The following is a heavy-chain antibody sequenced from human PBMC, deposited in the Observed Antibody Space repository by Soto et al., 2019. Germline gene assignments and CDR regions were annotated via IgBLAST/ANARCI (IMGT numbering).Heavy chain of an antibody. J-gene: IGHJ6*03. CDR2: IYHSGST. CDR1: GGSISSYY. V-gene: IGHV4-59*12. D-gene: IGHD6-6*01. Sequence: SETLSLSCTVSGGSISSYYWSWIRQPPGKGLEWIGYIYHSGSTNYNPSLKSRVTISVDTSKNQFSLKLSSVTAADTAVYYCARGQTPRNRRIAARPRPYYYYYMDVWGKGTTVTVSS. CDR3: ARGQTPRNRRIAARPRPYYYYYMDV.